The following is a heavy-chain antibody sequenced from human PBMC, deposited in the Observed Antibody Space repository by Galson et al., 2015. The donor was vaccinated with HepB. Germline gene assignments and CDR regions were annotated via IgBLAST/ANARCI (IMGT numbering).Heavy chain of an antibody. CDR2: LNAEDGET. CDR3: AAISSRWDLGDAFDV. V-gene: IGHV1-24*01. Sequence: SVKVSCKVFGYILTELFRNWVRQAPGKGLEWMGGLNAEDGETLYAQKFQGRLTMTEDTSTDTAYMELSSLRSEDTAVYYCAAISSRWDLGDAFDVWGQGTMVTVSS. D-gene: IGHD1-26*01. J-gene: IGHJ3*01. CDR1: GYILTELF.